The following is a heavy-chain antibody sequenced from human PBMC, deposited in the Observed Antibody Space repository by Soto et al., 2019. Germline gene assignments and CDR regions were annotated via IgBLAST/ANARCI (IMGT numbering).Heavy chain of an antibody. CDR2: ISGSGGST. CDR3: AKGVYSNYYYYGMDV. D-gene: IGHD4-4*01. V-gene: IGHV3-23*01. J-gene: IGHJ6*02. CDR1: GFTFSSYA. Sequence: GGSLRLSCAASGFTFSSYAMSWVRQAPGKGLEWVSAISGSGGSTYYADSVKGRFTISRDNSKNTLYLQMNSLRAEDAAVYYWAKGVYSNYYYYGMDVWGQGTTVTVSS.